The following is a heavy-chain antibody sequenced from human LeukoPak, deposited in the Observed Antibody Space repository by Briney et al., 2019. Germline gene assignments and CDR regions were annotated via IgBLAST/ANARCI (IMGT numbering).Heavy chain of an antibody. CDR1: GFTFSSYS. CDR2: ISSSSSYI. J-gene: IGHJ4*02. CDR3: ARDAGIAAGVGY. D-gene: IGHD6-13*01. Sequence: GGSLRLSCAASGFTFSSYSMNWVRQAPGKGLEWVSSISSSSSYIYYADSVKGRFTISRDNAKNSLYLQMNSLRAEDTAVYYCARDAGIAAGVGYWGQGTLVTVSS. V-gene: IGHV3-21*01.